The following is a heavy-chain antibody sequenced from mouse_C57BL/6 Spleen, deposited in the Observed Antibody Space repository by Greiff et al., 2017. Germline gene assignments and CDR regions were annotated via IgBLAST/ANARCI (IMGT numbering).Heavy chain of an antibody. V-gene: IGHV1-80*01. Sequence: QVQLQQSGAELVKPGASVKISCKASGYAFSSYWMNWVKQRPGKGLEWIGQIYPGDGDTNYTGKFKGKVTLTADKSSSTAYMQLSSLTSEDSAVYFCARLGRGWFAYWGKGTLVTVSA. D-gene: IGHD4-1*01. J-gene: IGHJ3*01. CDR1: GYAFSSYW. CDR3: ARLGRGWFAY. CDR2: IYPGDGDT.